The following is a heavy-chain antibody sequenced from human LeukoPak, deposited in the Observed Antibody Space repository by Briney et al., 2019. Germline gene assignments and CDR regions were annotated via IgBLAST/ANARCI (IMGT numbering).Heavy chain of an antibody. D-gene: IGHD3-22*01. CDR1: GYTFTSYY. V-gene: IGHV1-69*13. CDR3: ARDPYDSSGYYY. J-gene: IGHJ4*02. Sequence: ASVKVSCKASGYTFTSYYMHWVRQAPGQGLEWMGGIIPIFGTANYAQKFQGRVTITADESTSTAYMELSSLRSEDTAVYYCARDPYDSSGYYYWGQGTLVTVSS. CDR2: IIPIFGTA.